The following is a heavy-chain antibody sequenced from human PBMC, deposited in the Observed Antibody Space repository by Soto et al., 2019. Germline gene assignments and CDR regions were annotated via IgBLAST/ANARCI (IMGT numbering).Heavy chain of an antibody. Sequence: PGGSLRLSCAASGFSFSTYSMNWVRQAPGKGLEWVSYISSGSSTIYYADSVKGRFTISRDNAKNSVYLQMNSLRAEDTAVYYCARDRSFMDVWGQGTTVTVSS. V-gene: IGHV3-48*01. CDR2: ISSGSSTI. J-gene: IGHJ6*02. CDR3: ARDRSFMDV. CDR1: GFSFSTYS.